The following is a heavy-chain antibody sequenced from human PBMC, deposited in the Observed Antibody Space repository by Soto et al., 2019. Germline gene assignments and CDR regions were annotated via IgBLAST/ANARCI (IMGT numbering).Heavy chain of an antibody. V-gene: IGHV3-30-3*01. CDR3: ARARGTYYDFWSGYDYDY. Sequence: HVQLVESGGGVVQPGRSLRLSCAASGFTFSSYAMYWVRQAPGKGLEWVAVISYDGSNKHYADSVKGRFTISRDTSKNPLYLQMNSLRAEDTAVYYCARARGTYYDFWSGYDYDYWGLGTLVTVSS. J-gene: IGHJ4*02. CDR2: ISYDGSNK. CDR1: GFTFSSYA. D-gene: IGHD3-3*01.